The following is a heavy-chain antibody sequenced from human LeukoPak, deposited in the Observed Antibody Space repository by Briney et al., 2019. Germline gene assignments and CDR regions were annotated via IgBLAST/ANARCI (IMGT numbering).Heavy chain of an antibody. J-gene: IGHJ5*02. Sequence: ASVKVSCKASGYSFTNYDINWVRQAAGQGLEWMGWVNPNSGNAGYSQKFQGRVTLTRNTSLTTAYMELTSLTSEDTAVYYCARGLGTYWGKDFLNWFDPWGQGTLVTVSS. D-gene: IGHD7-27*01. CDR1: GYSFTNYD. CDR2: VNPNSGNA. V-gene: IGHV1-8*02. CDR3: ARGLGTYWGKDFLNWFDP.